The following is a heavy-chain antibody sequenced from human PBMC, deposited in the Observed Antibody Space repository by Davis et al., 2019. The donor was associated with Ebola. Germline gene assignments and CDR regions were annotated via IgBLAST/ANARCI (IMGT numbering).Heavy chain of an antibody. CDR1: GDSISSSSYY. V-gene: IGHV4-39*07. Sequence: SETLSLTCTVSGDSISSSSYYWGWIRQPPGKGLEWIGSIYYSASTYYNLSLKSRVTISVDTSKNQFSLKLSSATAADTAVYYCARGDSYGHQYYFDYWGQGTLVTVSS. CDR2: IYYSAST. D-gene: IGHD5-18*01. J-gene: IGHJ4*02. CDR3: ARGDSYGHQYYFDY.